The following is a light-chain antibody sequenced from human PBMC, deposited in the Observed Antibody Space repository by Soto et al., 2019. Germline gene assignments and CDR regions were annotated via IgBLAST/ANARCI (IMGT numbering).Light chain of an antibody. V-gene: IGKV1-39*01. Sequence: DIQMTQSPSSLSASVGDRVTITCRASQGVSAYLLWYQQRQGRAPKLLIYVSANLLSGVPSRFSGNGSGTNFTLTISSLQPEAFATYYCQQSYRTPHTFGQGTKLETK. CDR1: QGVSAY. CDR3: QQSYRTPHT. CDR2: VSA. J-gene: IGKJ2*01.